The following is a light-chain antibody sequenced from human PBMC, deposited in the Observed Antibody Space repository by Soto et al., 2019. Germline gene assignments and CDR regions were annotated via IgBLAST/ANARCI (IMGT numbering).Light chain of an antibody. J-gene: IGLJ3*02. Sequence: QSALTQPASVSGSPGQSITISCTGTSSDVGGYNYVSWYQQHPGKAPKLMIYDVSNRLSGVSNRFSGSKSGNTASLTISGLQAEDEADYYCSSYTSSSTLWGFGGGTKLTVL. V-gene: IGLV2-14*01. CDR3: SSYTSSSTLWG. CDR2: DVS. CDR1: SSDVGGYNY.